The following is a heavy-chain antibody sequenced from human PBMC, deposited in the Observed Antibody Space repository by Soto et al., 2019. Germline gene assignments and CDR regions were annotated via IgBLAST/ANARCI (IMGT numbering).Heavy chain of an antibody. CDR2: IYYTGTT. CDR1: GGSVSSGTHY. CDR3: ATYSSSWTRDHYYMDV. V-gene: IGHV4-61*01. J-gene: IGHJ6*03. D-gene: IGHD6-13*01. Sequence: ETLSLTCSVSGGSVSSGTHYWSWIRQPPGKGLEWIGYIYYTGTTKYNPSLKSRTTISVDTSKNQFSLKLSSVTAADTAVYYCATYSSSWTRDHYYMDVWGKGTTVTVSS.